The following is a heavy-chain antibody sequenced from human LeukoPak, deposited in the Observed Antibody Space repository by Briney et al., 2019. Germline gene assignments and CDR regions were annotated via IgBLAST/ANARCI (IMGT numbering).Heavy chain of an antibody. CDR3: ARSTWGDGNRAARYGMDV. J-gene: IGHJ6*02. D-gene: IGHD6-6*01. CDR2: INPNSGGT. CDR1: GYTFTAYY. Sequence: ASVKVSCKASGYTFTAYYMHWVRQAPGQGLEWMGWINPNSGGTNYAQKFQGRVTMTRDTSISTAYMELSRLRSDDTAVYYCARSTWGDGNRAARYGMDVWGQGTTVTVSS. V-gene: IGHV1-2*02.